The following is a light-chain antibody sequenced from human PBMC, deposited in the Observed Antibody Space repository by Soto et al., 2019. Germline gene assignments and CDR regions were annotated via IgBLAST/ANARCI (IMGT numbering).Light chain of an antibody. J-gene: IGLJ1*01. Sequence: QSVLTQPPSVSGAPGQRVTISCTGSSSNIGAGYDVHWYQQHPGTAPKLLIYGNSNRPSGVPDRFSGSKSGTSASLAITGLQAEDEADYYCQSYASSLSGLVFGTGTKLTVL. CDR1: SSNIGAGYD. CDR3: QSYASSLSGLV. V-gene: IGLV1-40*01. CDR2: GNS.